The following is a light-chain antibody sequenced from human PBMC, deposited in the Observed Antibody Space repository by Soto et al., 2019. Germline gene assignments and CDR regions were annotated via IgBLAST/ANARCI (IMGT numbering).Light chain of an antibody. Sequence: ESVLTQSPVTLSLSPGERATLSCRASPSVSSNYLAWYQQKPGQAPRLLIYGASTRATGIPDRFSGSGSGTEFTLTISSLQPDDFATYYCQQYNSYPKTFGQGTKVDIK. CDR2: GAS. V-gene: IGKV3-20*01. CDR3: QQYNSYPKT. J-gene: IGKJ1*01. CDR1: PSVSSNY.